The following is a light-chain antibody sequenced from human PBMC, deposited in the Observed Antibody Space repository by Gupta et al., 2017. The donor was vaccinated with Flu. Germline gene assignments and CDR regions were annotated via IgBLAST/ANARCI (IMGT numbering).Light chain of an antibody. V-gene: IGLV2-8*01. CDR2: DGT. J-gene: IGLJ2*01. Sequence: SVTISCTGTSRDIGTYNYVSWYQQHPGKAPKLMIYDGTKRPSGVPDRFSGSKSGNTASLTVSGLQGDDEAHYYCSSYASSNIVLFGGGTKLTVL. CDR3: SSYASSNIVL. CDR1: SRDIGTYNY.